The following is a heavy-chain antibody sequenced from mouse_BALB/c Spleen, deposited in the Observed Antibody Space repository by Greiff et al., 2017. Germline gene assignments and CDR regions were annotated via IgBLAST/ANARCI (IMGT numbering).Heavy chain of an antibody. V-gene: IGHV2-9*02. CDR3: AREPYGSSPYYFDY. J-gene: IGHJ2*01. CDR2: IWAGGST. CDR1: GFSLTSYG. Sequence: VQLKESGPGLVAPSQSLSITCTVSGFSLTSYGVHWVRQPPGKGLEWLGVIWAGGSTNYNSALMSRLSISKDNSKSQVFLKMNSLQTDDTAMYYCAREPYGSSPYYFDYWGQGTTLTVSS. D-gene: IGHD1-1*01.